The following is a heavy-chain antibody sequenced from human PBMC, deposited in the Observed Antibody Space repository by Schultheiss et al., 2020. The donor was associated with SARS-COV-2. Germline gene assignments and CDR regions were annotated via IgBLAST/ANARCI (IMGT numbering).Heavy chain of an antibody. CDR3: ARDRNIALVMRYYSMDV. J-gene: IGHJ6*02. V-gene: IGHV1-46*01. CDR2: INPSGGST. D-gene: IGHD5-18*01. CDR1: GYTFTSYY. Sequence: ASVKVSCKASGYTFTSYYMHWVRQAPGQGLEWMGIINPSGGSTSYAQKFQGRVTITADESTSTVYLELSSLKSGDTAVYYCARDRNIALVMRYYSMDVWGQGTTVTVSS.